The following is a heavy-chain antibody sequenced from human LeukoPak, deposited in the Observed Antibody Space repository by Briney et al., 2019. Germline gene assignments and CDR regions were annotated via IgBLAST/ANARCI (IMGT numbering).Heavy chain of an antibody. J-gene: IGHJ5*02. V-gene: IGHV1-2*04. CDR2: INPNSGGT. D-gene: IGHD6-13*01. Sequence: GASVKVSCKASGYTFTSYAMHWVRQAPGQGLEWMGWINPNSGGTNYAQKFQGWVTMTRDTSISTAYMELSRLRSDDTAVYYCARAHRYSSSWYVGNWFDPWGQGTLVTVSS. CDR3: ARAHRYSSSWYVGNWFDP. CDR1: GYTFTSYA.